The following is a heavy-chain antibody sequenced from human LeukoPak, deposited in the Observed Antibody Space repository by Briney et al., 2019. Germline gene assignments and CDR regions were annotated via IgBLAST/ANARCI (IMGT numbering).Heavy chain of an antibody. CDR3: ARVGVNYYDSSPFDY. J-gene: IGHJ4*02. D-gene: IGHD3-22*01. CDR1: GGSISSYY. CDR2: ICYSGST. Sequence: SETLSLTCTVSGGSISSYYWSWIRQPPGKGLEWIGYICYSGSTNYNPSLKSRVTISVDTSKNQFSLKLSSVTAADTAVYYCARVGVNYYDSSPFDYWGQGTLVTVSS. V-gene: IGHV4-59*01.